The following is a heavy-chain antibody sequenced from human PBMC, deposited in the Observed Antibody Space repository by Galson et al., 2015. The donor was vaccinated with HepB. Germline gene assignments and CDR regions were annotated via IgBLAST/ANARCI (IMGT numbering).Heavy chain of an antibody. V-gene: IGHV4-61*02. D-gene: IGHD6-6*01. J-gene: IGHJ5*02. CDR1: GGSISSGSYY. CDR3: AREGLGRKQLLTAWFDP. Sequence: TLSLTCTVSGGSISSGSYYWSWIRQPAGKGLEWIGRIYTSGSTNYNPSLKSRVTMSVDTSKNQFSLKLSSVTAADTAVYYCAREGLGRKQLLTAWFDPWGQGTLVTVSS. CDR2: IYTSGST.